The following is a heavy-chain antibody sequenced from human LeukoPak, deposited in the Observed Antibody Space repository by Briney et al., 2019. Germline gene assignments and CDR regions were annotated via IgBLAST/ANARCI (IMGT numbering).Heavy chain of an antibody. CDR3: ARGRWFGESLPAHFEY. Sequence: GASVKVSCKASGYTFTSYYMHWVRQAPGQGLEWMGIINPSGGSTSYAQKFQGRVTMTRDMSTSTVYMELSSLRSEDTAVYYCARGRWFGESLPAHFEYWGQGTLVTVSS. D-gene: IGHD3-10*01. CDR2: INPSGGST. CDR1: GYTFTSYY. V-gene: IGHV1-46*01. J-gene: IGHJ4*02.